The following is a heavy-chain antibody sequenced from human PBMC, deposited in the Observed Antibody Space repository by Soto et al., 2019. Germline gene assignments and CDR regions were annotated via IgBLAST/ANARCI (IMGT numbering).Heavy chain of an antibody. V-gene: IGHV5-51*01. D-gene: IGHD6-13*01. CDR3: ARRTRMGRGGAAAGYKFDY. CDR1: GYSFTSYW. J-gene: IGHJ4*02. CDR2: IYPGDSDT. Sequence: GESLKISCKGSGYSFTSYWIGWVRQMPGKGLEWMGIIYPGDSDTRYSPSFQGQVTISAHKSISTAYLQWSSLKASDTAMYYCARRTRMGRGGAAAGYKFDYWGQGTLVTVSS.